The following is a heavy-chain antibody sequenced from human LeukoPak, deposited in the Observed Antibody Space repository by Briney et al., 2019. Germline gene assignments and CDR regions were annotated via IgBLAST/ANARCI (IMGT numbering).Heavy chain of an antibody. V-gene: IGHV1-69*05. Sequence: ASVKVSCKASGATFSSYAISWVRQAPGQGLEWMGRIIPIFGTANYAQKFQGRVTITTDESTSTAYMELSSLRSEDTAVYYCARDLRSYYYDSSGYYYFEGFFDYWGQGTLVTVSS. CDR2: IIPIFGTA. J-gene: IGHJ4*02. CDR1: GATFSSYA. CDR3: ARDLRSYYYDSSGYYYFEGFFDY. D-gene: IGHD3-22*01.